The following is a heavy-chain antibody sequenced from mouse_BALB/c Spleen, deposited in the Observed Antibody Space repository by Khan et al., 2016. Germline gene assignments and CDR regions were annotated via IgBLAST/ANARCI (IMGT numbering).Heavy chain of an antibody. CDR2: INTYTGEP. CDR3: ARIDCYYDY. CDR1: GYTFTNYG. D-gene: IGHD2-3*01. Sequence: QIQLVQSGPELKKPGETVKISCKASGYTFTNYGMNWVKQAPGKGLKWMGWINTYTGEPTYADDFKGRFAFSLETSASTAYLQINNLKNEDMATYFWARIDCYYDYWGQGTTLTVPS. V-gene: IGHV9-1*02. J-gene: IGHJ2*01.